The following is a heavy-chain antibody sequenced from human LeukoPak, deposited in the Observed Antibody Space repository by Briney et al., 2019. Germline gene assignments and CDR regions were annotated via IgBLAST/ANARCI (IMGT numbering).Heavy chain of an antibody. J-gene: IGHJ6*03. V-gene: IGHV4-30-4*08. CDR2: IYYSGST. D-gene: IGHD2-2*02. Sequence: PSQTLSLTCTVSGGSISSGDYYWSWIRQPPGKGLEWIGYIYYSGSTYYNPSLKSRVTISVDTSKNQFSLKLSSVTAADTAVYYCARGEVVPAAIGYYYHYMDVWGKGTTVTVSS. CDR1: GGSISSGDYY. CDR3: ARGEVVPAAIGYYYHYMDV.